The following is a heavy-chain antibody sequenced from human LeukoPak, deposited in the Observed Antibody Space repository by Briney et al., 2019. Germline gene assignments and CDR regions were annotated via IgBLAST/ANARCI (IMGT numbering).Heavy chain of an antibody. Sequence: KASETLSLTCAVYGGSFSGYYWSWIRQPPGKGLEWIGEINHSGSTDYNPSLKSRVTISVDTSKNQFSLKLSSVTAADTAVYYCARHPVVVVAATGSVSAFDIWGQGTMVTVSS. J-gene: IGHJ3*02. V-gene: IGHV4-34*01. CDR2: INHSGST. D-gene: IGHD2-15*01. CDR3: ARHPVVVVAATGSVSAFDI. CDR1: GGSFSGYY.